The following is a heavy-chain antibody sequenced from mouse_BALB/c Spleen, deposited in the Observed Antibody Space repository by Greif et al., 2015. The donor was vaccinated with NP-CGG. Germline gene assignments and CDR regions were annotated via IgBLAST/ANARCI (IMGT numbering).Heavy chain of an antibody. CDR3: ARKFITTATFDY. Sequence: EVKLMESGPELVKPGASVKMSCKASGYTFTSYVVHWVKQKPGQGLEWIGYINPYNDGTKYNEKFKGKATLAPDKSSSXAYMELSSLTSEDSAVYYCARKFITTATFDYWGQGTTLTVSS. CDR2: INPYNDGT. D-gene: IGHD1-2*01. V-gene: IGHV1-14*01. J-gene: IGHJ2*01. CDR1: GYTFTSYV.